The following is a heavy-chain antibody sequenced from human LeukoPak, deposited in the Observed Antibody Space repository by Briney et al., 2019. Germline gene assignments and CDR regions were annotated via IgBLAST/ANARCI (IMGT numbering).Heavy chain of an antibody. CDR1: GGFITSHY. CDR3: ATLKRGSIYGYFDF. J-gene: IGHJ4*02. CDR2: VLDSVRT. V-gene: IGHV4-59*11. D-gene: IGHD5-18*01. Sequence: PSETLSLTCTVSGGFITSHYWSWIRQPPGKGLEWIAYVLDSVRTKDNPSLQSRLTLSADTSKNQFSLRLSSVTAADTAVYYCATLKRGSIYGYFDFWGQGIKVTVSS.